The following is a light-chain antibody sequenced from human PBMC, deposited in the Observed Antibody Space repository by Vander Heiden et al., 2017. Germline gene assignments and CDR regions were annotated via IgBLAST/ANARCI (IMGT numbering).Light chain of an antibody. J-gene: IGLJ1*01. Sequence: QSVLTQPASVSGAPGQRVTISCTGSSSNIGAGYAVNWYQQLPGTAPKLVIYDRDTRPSGVPDRFSGSWSGTSASLTITRLQAEDEAVYYCQSYDTSLTGSVFGAGTTATVL. CDR3: QSYDTSLTGSV. CDR2: DRD. V-gene: IGLV1-40*01. CDR1: SSNIGAGYA.